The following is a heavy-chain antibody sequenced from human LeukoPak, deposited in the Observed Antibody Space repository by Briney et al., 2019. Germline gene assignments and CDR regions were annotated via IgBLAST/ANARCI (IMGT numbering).Heavy chain of an antibody. CDR3: TRDNFRAAAGTGVDY. CDR1: GFTFGDYA. D-gene: IGHD6-13*01. J-gene: IGHJ4*02. Sequence: GGSLRLSCTASGFTFGDYAMSWVRQAPGKGLEWVGFIRSKAYGGTTEYAASVKGRFTVSRDDSKSIAYLQMNSLKTEDTAVYYCTRDNFRAAAGTGVDYWGQGTLVTVSS. CDR2: IRSKAYGGTT. V-gene: IGHV3-49*04.